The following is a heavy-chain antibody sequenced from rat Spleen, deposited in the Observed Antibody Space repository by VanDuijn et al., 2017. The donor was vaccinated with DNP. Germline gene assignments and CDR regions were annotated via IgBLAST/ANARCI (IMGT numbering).Heavy chain of an antibody. CDR1: GLTFSHSD. CDR3: AIDLSTGRA. Sequence: EVQLVESGGGLVQPGRSMKLSCAASGLTFSHSDLAWVRQAPTKGLDWVASITSSDGNTYYRDSVKGRFTVSRDDPKSTLYLQMDGLRSEDTATYYCAIDLSTGRAWGQGAMVTVSS. J-gene: IGHJ2*01. V-gene: IGHV5-25*01. CDR2: ITSSDGNT. D-gene: IGHD4-1*01.